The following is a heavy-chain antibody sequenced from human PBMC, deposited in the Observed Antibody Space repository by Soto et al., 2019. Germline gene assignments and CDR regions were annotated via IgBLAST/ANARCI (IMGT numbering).Heavy chain of an antibody. CDR3: ARGYDYYSYMDA. CDR1: GFTFSVYW. CDR2: INSDGSST. J-gene: IGHJ6*03. Sequence: HPGGSLGLSCAASGFTFSVYWMHWVRQAPGKGLVWVSRINSDGSSTSYADSVKGRSTISRDNAKNTLYLQMNSLRAEDTAVYYCARGYDYYSYMDAWGKGTTVTVSS. V-gene: IGHV3-74*01.